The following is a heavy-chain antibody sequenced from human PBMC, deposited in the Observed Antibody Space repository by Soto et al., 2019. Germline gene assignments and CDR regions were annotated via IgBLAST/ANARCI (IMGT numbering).Heavy chain of an antibody. D-gene: IGHD3-10*01. CDR1: GFTFSSYA. CDR3: AKVLSRQNYRDYYGRYV. V-gene: IGHV3-23*01. Sequence: EVQLLESGGGLVQPGGSLRLSCAASGFTFSSYAMSWVRQAPGKGLEWVSAISGSGGSTYYADSVKGRFTISRDNSKHTLYLQMNSLRAEDTAVYYCAKVLSRQNYRDYYGRYVWGQGTTVTVSS. J-gene: IGHJ6*02. CDR2: ISGSGGST.